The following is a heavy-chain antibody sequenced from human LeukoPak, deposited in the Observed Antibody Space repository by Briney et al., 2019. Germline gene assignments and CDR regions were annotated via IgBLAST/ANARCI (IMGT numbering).Heavy chain of an antibody. CDR2: IIPIFGTA. J-gene: IGHJ4*02. CDR3: ARDASGWYSGKHFDY. Sequence: VASVKVSCKASGGTFSSYAISWVRQAPGQGLEWMGGIIPIFGTANYAQKFQGRVTITADKSTSTAYMELSSLRSEDTAVYYCARDASGWYSGKHFDYWGQGTLVTVSS. CDR1: GGTFSSYA. V-gene: IGHV1-69*06. D-gene: IGHD6-19*01.